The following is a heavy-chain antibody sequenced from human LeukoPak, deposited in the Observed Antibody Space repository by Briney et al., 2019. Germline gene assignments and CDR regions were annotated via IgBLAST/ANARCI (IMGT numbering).Heavy chain of an antibody. V-gene: IGHV3-30*04. Sequence: GGSLRLSGAASGFTFSSYAMHWVRQAPGKGLEWVAVISYDGSNKYYADSVKGRFTISRDNSKNTLYLQMNSLRAEDTAVYYCARGRTGYGSGSYPPYFDYWGQGTLVTVSS. D-gene: IGHD3-10*01. CDR1: GFTFSSYA. CDR3: ARGRTGYGSGSYPPYFDY. J-gene: IGHJ4*02. CDR2: ISYDGSNK.